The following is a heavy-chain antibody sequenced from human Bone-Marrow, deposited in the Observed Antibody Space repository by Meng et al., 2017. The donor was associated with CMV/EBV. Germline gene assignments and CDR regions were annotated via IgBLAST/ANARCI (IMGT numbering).Heavy chain of an antibody. J-gene: IGHJ5*02. CDR1: GYTFTSYD. D-gene: IGHD6-19*01. CDR2: MNPNSGNT. V-gene: IGHV1-8*01. Sequence: ASVKVSCKASGYTFTSYDINWVRQAIGQGLEWMGWMNPNSGNTGYAQKFQGRVTMTRNTSISTAYMELSSMRSEDTAVYYCARVYSSGWADWFDPWGQGTLVTVSS. CDR3: ARVYSSGWADWFDP.